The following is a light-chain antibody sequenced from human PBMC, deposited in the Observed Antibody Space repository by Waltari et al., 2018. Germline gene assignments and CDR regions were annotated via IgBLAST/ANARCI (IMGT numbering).Light chain of an antibody. J-gene: IGKJ1*01. Sequence: CLASQTIASNHLAWYQQKPGQAPRLLIYRSSSRATGIPDRFSGSGSGTDFTLTISRLEPEDFAVYYCQQYGMSPRTFGQGTKVEIK. V-gene: IGKV3-20*01. CDR3: QQYGMSPRT. CDR2: RSS. CDR1: QTIASNH.